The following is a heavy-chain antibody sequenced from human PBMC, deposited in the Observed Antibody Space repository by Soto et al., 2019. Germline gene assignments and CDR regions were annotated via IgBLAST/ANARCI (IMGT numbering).Heavy chain of an antibody. Sequence: QVQLVQSGAEVKKPASSVKVSCKASVGTFRRYAISGVRQAPGQGLGWMGGIIPIFGTANYAQKCQGRVTITADESTSTAYMELSSLRSEDTAVYYCAGPWNYGRYYYGMDVWGQGTTVTVSS. V-gene: IGHV1-69*01. D-gene: IGHD1-7*01. CDR3: AGPWNYGRYYYGMDV. CDR1: VGTFRRYA. CDR2: IIPIFGTA. J-gene: IGHJ6*02.